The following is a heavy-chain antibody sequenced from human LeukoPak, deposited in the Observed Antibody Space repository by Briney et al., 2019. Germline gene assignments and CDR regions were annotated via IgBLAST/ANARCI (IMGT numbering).Heavy chain of an antibody. CDR1: GGSISNYY. CDR2: IYSRVT. D-gene: IGHD3-10*01. V-gene: IGHV4-4*07. CDR3: ARGVLEDYGSGTWGYMDV. J-gene: IGHJ6*03. Sequence: SETLSLTCTVSGGSISNYYLSWIRQPAGKGLEWIGRIYSRVTTYNPSLKSRVTISVDTSKNQFSLKVSSVTAADTAVYYCARGVLEDYGSGTWGYMDVWGKGTTVTISS.